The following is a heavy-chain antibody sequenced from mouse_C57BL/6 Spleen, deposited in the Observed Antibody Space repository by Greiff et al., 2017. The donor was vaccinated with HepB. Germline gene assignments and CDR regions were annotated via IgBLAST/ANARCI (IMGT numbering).Heavy chain of an antibody. CDR3: ARKTKVYWYFDV. D-gene: IGHD1-3*01. CDR1: GYTFTDYN. Sequence: EVKLVESGPELVKPGASVKMSCKASGYTFTDYNMHWVKQSHGKSLEWIGYINPNNGGTSYNQKFKGKATLTVNKSSSTAYMELCSLTSEDSAVYYCARKTKVYWYFDVWGTGTTVTVSS. CDR2: INPNNGGT. V-gene: IGHV1-22*01. J-gene: IGHJ1*03.